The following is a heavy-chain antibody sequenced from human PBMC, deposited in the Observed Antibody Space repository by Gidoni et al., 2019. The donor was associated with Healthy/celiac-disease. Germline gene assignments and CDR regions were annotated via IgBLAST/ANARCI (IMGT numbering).Heavy chain of an antibody. D-gene: IGHD4-17*01. V-gene: IGHV3-33*01. CDR3: ARSYGDSHPTSY. CDR2: IWYDGSNK. Sequence: QVQLVESGGGVVQPGRSLRLSCAASGFTFSSYGMHWVRQAPGKGLEWVAVIWYDGSNKYYADSVKGRFTISRDNSKNTLYLQMNSLRAEDTAVYYCARSYGDSHPTSYWGQGTLVTVSS. J-gene: IGHJ4*02. CDR1: GFTFSSYG.